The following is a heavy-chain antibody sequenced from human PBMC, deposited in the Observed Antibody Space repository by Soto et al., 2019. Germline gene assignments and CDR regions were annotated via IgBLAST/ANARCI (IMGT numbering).Heavy chain of an antibody. Sequence: ASVKVSCKASGYTFTYNYLHWVRQAPGQGLEWMGWINPKSGGTDFAQKFQGRVTMTRDTAITTAYMELSRLRSDDTAVYYCARDYSGSGSPKFWGQGTLVTVSS. D-gene: IGHD3-10*01. CDR2: INPKSGGT. J-gene: IGHJ4*02. V-gene: IGHV1-2*02. CDR3: ARDYSGSGSPKF. CDR1: GYTFTYNY.